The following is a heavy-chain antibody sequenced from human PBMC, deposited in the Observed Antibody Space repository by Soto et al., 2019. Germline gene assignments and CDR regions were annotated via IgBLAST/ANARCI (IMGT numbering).Heavy chain of an antibody. Sequence: SETLSLTCTVSGGSVSSGSYYWSWIRQPPGKGLEWIGYIYYSGSTNYNPSLKSRVTISVDTSKNQFSLKLSSVTAADTAVYYCARELYDYVWGSYRYYAFDIWGQGTMVTV. J-gene: IGHJ3*02. CDR3: ARELYDYVWGSYRYYAFDI. D-gene: IGHD3-16*02. CDR1: GGSVSSGSYY. CDR2: IYYSGST. V-gene: IGHV4-61*01.